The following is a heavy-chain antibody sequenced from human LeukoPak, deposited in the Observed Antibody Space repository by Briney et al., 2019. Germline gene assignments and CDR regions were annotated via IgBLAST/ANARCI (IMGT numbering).Heavy chain of an antibody. CDR3: ARGGGETYSYGYYFDY. CDR2: IYNSGST. Sequence: ETLSLTCTVSGGSISSYYWSWIRQPPGKGLEWIGYIYNSGSTNYNPSLKSRITISVDTPKNQFSLKLTSVTAADTAVYYCARGGGETYSYGYYFDYWGQGTLVTVSS. V-gene: IGHV4-59*01. D-gene: IGHD5-18*01. J-gene: IGHJ4*02. CDR1: GGSISSYY.